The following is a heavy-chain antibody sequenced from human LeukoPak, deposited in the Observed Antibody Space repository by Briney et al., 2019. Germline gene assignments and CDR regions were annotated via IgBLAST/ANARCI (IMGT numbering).Heavy chain of an antibody. CDR3: ARVPPYCSTTTCYAPFDY. J-gene: IGHJ4*02. Sequence: SVKVSCKASGGTFSNFAVSWVRQAPGQGLEWMGGIFPVFGATTYAENFQDRVTITADESTGTAYMELSSLKSDDTAVYYCARVPPYCSTTTCYAPFDYWGQGTLVTVSS. D-gene: IGHD2-2*01. V-gene: IGHV1-69*13. CDR2: IFPVFGAT. CDR1: GGTFSNFA.